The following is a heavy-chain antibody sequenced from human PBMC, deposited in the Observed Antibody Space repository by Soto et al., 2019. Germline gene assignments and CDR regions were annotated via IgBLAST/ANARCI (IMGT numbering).Heavy chain of an antibody. D-gene: IGHD1-7*01. CDR3: AKDWCSGTTCYCLEN. J-gene: IGHJ4*02. CDR1: GFTFSSYA. CDR2: VRGSSGSK. Sequence: EVQLLESGGGVVQPGGSLRLSCAASGFTFSSYAMSWVRQAPGKGLEWVSSVRGSSGSKCYADSVKCRFTISRDNSKSTVYLQMNSLRAEDSAVYFCAKDWCSGTTCYCLENWGQGTLVTVSS. V-gene: IGHV3-23*01.